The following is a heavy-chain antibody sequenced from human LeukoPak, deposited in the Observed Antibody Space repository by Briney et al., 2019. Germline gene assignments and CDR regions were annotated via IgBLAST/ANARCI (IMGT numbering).Heavy chain of an antibody. CDR1: GFTFSSYA. CDR3: AKEANYYGSGSPDY. D-gene: IGHD3-10*01. J-gene: IGHJ4*02. V-gene: IGHV3-23*01. Sequence: SGGSLRLSFAASGFTFSSYAMSWVRQAPGKGLEWVSAISGSGGSTYYADSVKGRFTISRDNSKNTLYLQMNSLRAEDTAVYYSAKEANYYGSGSPDYWGQGTLVTVSS. CDR2: ISGSGGST.